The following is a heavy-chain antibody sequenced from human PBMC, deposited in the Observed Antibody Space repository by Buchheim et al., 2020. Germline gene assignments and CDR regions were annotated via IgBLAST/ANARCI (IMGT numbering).Heavy chain of an antibody. V-gene: IGHV4-61*02. J-gene: IGHJ4*02. Sequence: QVQLQESGPGLVKPSQTLSLTCTVSGGSISSGDYYWSWIRQPAGKELEWIGRIYTGGSTNYNPSLKSRVTISVDTSKNQFSLKLSSVTAADTAVYYCARHDFWSGYSVDYWGQGTL. CDR2: IYTGGST. CDR1: GGSISSGDYY. D-gene: IGHD3-3*01. CDR3: ARHDFWSGYSVDY.